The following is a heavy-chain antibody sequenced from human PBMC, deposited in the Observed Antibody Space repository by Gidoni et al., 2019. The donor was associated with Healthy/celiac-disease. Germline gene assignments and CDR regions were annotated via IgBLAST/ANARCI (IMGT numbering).Heavy chain of an antibody. D-gene: IGHD3-3*01. CDR1: GGSISSSSYY. CDR2: IYYSGST. Sequence: QLQLQESGPGLVKPSETLSLTCTVSGGSISSSSYYWGWIRQPPGKGLEWIGSIYYSGSTYYNPSLKSRVTISVDTSKNQFSLKLSSVTAADTAVYYCACAYYDFWSGSIGSFDYWGQGTLVTVSS. CDR3: ACAYYDFWSGSIGSFDY. J-gene: IGHJ4*02. V-gene: IGHV4-39*01.